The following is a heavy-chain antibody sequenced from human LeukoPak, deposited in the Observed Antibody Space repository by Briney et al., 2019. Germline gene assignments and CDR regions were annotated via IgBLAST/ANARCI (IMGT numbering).Heavy chain of an antibody. V-gene: IGHV4-34*01. CDR1: GGSFSGYY. Sequence: SETLSLTCAVYGGSFSGYYWSWIRQPPGKGLEWIGEINHSGSTNYNPSLKSRVAISVDTSKNQFPLKLSSVTAADTAVYYCARGVYVTMVRGVKRWFDPWGQGTLVTVSS. J-gene: IGHJ5*02. CDR2: INHSGST. CDR3: ARGVYVTMVRGVKRWFDP. D-gene: IGHD3-10*01.